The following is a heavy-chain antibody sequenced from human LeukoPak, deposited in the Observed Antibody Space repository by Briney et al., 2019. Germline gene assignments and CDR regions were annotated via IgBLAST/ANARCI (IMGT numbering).Heavy chain of an antibody. J-gene: IGHJ6*03. Sequence: ASVKVSCKASGGTFSSYAISWVRQAPGQGLEWMGWINPNSGGTNYAQKFQGRVTLTRDTSITTAYMEVARLRSDDTAVYFCTRGRIQLWSNMDVWGKGTTVTISS. D-gene: IGHD5-18*01. V-gene: IGHV1-2*02. CDR3: TRGRIQLWSNMDV. CDR2: INPNSGGT. CDR1: GGTFSSYA.